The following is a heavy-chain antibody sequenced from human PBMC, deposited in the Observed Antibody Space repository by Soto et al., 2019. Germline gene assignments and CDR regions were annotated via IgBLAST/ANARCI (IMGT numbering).Heavy chain of an antibody. V-gene: IGHV3-74*01. J-gene: IGHJ5*02. CDR2: ISSGGTYT. Sequence: EVQLVESGGGLVQPGGSLRLSCAASGFTLSTYWMHWVRQVPGKGLVWVSRISSGGTYTNYADSVKGRFTISRDSARNTLFLQMNDLTGEDTAVYYCARTFVDGMAGFGPWGQGTLVTVSS. CDR3: ARTFVDGMAGFGP. CDR1: GFTLSTYW. D-gene: IGHD2-15*01.